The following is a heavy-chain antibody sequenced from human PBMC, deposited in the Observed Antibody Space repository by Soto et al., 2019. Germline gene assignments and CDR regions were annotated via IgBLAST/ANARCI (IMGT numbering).Heavy chain of an antibody. V-gene: IGHV4-59*08. CDR3: ARSSQSTVTTFAY. CDR2: IYYSGST. J-gene: IGHJ4*02. Sequence: SETLSLTCTVSGGSISSYYWSWIRQPPGKGLEWIGYIYYSGSTNYNPSLKSRVTISVDTSKNQFSLKLSSVTAADTAVYYCARSSQSTVTTFAYWGQGTLVTVSS. CDR1: GGSISSYY. D-gene: IGHD4-17*01.